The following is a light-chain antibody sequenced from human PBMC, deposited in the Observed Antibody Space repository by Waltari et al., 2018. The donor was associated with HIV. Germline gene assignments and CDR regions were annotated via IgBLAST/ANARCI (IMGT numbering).Light chain of an antibody. CDR2: SVS. CDR1: RGDIGDYNY. J-gene: IGLJ3*02. Sequence: QSALTQPASVSGSLGQSITISCTGTRGDIGDYNYVSWYQQHPGEVPKFLIFSVSNRPSGVSSRFSGSKAGNTASLTLSGLQAEDEADYYCSSYTSNNTWVFGGGTKLTVL. CDR3: SSYTSNNTWV. V-gene: IGLV2-14*03.